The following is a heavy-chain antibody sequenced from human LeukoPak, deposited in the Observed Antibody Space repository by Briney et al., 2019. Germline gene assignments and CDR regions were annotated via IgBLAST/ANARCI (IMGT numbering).Heavy chain of an antibody. Sequence: SETLSLTCTVSGGSISSSSYYWGWIRQPPGKGLEWIGSIYYSGSTYYNPSLKSRVTISVDTSKNQFSLKLSSVTAADTAVYYCARSSYYYGSGSYYNAQPYYFDYWGQGTLVTVSS. D-gene: IGHD3-10*01. J-gene: IGHJ4*02. V-gene: IGHV4-39*07. CDR2: IYYSGST. CDR1: GGSISSSSYY. CDR3: ARSSYYYGSGSYYNAQPYYFDY.